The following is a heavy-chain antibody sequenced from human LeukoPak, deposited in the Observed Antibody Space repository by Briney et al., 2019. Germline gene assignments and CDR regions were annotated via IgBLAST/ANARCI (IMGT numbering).Heavy chain of an antibody. D-gene: IGHD1-26*01. V-gene: IGHV3-7*01. CDR1: GFIFSSYW. J-gene: IGHJ4*02. CDR3: ARGRGSYYGYFDY. CDR2: IKQDGSEK. Sequence: GGSLRLSCVSSGFIFSSYWMTWVRQAPGKGLGWVANIKQDGSEKYYVDSVKGRFTTSRDNVKNSLYLQMNSLRAEDTAVYYCARGRGSYYGYFDYWGQGTLVTVSS.